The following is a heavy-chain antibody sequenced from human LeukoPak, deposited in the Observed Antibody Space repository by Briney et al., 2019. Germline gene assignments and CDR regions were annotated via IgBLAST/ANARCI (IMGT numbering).Heavy chain of an antibody. CDR1: GGSIRSYY. Sequence: SETLSLTCTVSGGSIRSYYWNWIRQPAGKGLEWIGRIYTTGSTYYNPSLKSRVTMSVDTSKNQFSLKLRSLTAADTAVYYCARGRDGFMSDFDSWGEGTLVTVSS. J-gene: IGHJ4*02. V-gene: IGHV4-4*07. D-gene: IGHD3-10*02. CDR2: IYTTGST. CDR3: ARGRDGFMSDFDS.